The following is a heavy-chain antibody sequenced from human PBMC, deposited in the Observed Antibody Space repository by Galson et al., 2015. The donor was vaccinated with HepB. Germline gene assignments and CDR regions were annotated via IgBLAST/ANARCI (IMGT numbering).Heavy chain of an antibody. CDR3: ARDRYYYGSGSPLDY. D-gene: IGHD3-10*01. Sequence: SLRLSCAASGFTFSSYSMNWVRQAPGKGLEWVSYISSSSSTIYYADSVKGRFTISRDNAKNSLYLQMNSLRDEDTAVYYCARDRYYYGSGSPLDYWGQGTLVTVSS. V-gene: IGHV3-48*02. CDR2: ISSSSSTI. CDR1: GFTFSSYS. J-gene: IGHJ4*02.